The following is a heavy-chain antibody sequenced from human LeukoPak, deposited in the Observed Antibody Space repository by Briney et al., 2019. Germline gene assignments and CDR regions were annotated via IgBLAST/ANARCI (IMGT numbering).Heavy chain of an antibody. D-gene: IGHD6-13*01. CDR2: IRCSGGST. Sequence: PGGSLRLSCAASGFTFSSYAMSWVRQAPGKGLEWDSDIRCSGGSTYYADSVKGRFTITRDNYKNTLSLEMNSVRAEDTAVYYCAKVGSSSWFDYWGQGTLVTVSS. V-gene: IGHV3-23*01. CDR1: GFTFSSYA. CDR3: AKVGSSSWFDY. J-gene: IGHJ4*02.